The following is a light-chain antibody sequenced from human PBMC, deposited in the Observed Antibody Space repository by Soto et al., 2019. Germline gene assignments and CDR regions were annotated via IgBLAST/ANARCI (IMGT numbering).Light chain of an antibody. CDR2: TAS. Sequence: DIQLTQSPSLMSASIGDRVTITCRASQDISSFLAWYQQKPAKAPNLLIYTASTLQSGVPSRFSGSGSGTEFTLSISSLQPEDFATYFCQQLNSYPSTFGPGTRVDIK. V-gene: IGKV1-9*01. CDR1: QDISSF. J-gene: IGKJ3*01. CDR3: QQLNSYPST.